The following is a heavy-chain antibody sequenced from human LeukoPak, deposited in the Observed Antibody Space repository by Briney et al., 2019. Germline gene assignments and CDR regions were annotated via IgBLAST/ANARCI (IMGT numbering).Heavy chain of an antibody. CDR1: GYTFTGYY. CDR2: IYPNSGGT. V-gene: IGHV1-2*02. CDR3: ARVVGYGDYPFDY. J-gene: IGHJ4*02. D-gene: IGHD4-17*01. Sequence: ASVKVSCKASGYTFTGYYMHWVRQAPGQGLEWMGWIYPNSGGTDYAQRLQGRVTMTRDTSISTAYMELSRLRSDDTAVYYCARVVGYGDYPFDYWGQGTLVTVSS.